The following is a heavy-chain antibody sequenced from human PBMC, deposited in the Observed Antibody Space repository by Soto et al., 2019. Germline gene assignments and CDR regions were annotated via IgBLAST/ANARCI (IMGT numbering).Heavy chain of an antibody. CDR1: GFTFSSYA. CDR3: RVLPPATSITLDH. D-gene: IGHD2-2*01. V-gene: IGHV3-23*01. J-gene: IGHJ4*02. Sequence: GGSLRLSCAASGFTFSSYAMSWVRQAPGKGLEWVSAISGGGYSTYYADSVKGRFTISRDNSKNTLYLQMNSLRAEDTAVFYCRVLPPATSITLDHWGQGTLVTVSS. CDR2: ISGGGYST.